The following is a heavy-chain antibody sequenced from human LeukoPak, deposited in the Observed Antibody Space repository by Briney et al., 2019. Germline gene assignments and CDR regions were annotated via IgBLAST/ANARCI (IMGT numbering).Heavy chain of an antibody. CDR1: GYTFTSYD. CDR2: IIPILGIA. CDR3: ASAYCSGGSCHDY. J-gene: IGHJ4*02. V-gene: IGHV1-69*04. D-gene: IGHD2-15*01. Sequence: SVKVSCKASGYTFTSYDINWVRQATGQGLEWMGRIIPILGIANYAQKFQGRVTITADKSTSTAYMELSSLRSEDTAVYYCASAYCSGGSCHDYWGQGTLVTVSS.